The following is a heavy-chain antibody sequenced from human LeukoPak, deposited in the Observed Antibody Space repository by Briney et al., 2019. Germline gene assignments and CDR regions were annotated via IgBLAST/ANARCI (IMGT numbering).Heavy chain of an antibody. CDR2: INPGGDNT. Sequence: ASVKVSCKASGYTFTNYYIHWVRQAPGQGLEWMGLINPGGDNTDYAQNFQGRVTMTTDTSTSTAYMELRSLRSDDTAVYYCARWGWLQSPFDYWGQGTLVTVSS. D-gene: IGHD5-24*01. CDR3: ARWGWLQSPFDY. J-gene: IGHJ4*02. V-gene: IGHV1-46*01. CDR1: GYTFTNYY.